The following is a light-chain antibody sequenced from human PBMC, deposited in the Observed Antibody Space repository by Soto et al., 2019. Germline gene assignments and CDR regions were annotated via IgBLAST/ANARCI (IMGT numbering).Light chain of an antibody. V-gene: IGLV2-14*03. CDR1: SSDIGGYNF. CDR3: SSYTTSSTLV. CDR2: DVT. J-gene: IGLJ3*02. Sequence: QSVLTQPASVSGSPGQSITISCTGTSSDIGGYNFVSWYQQHPGKAPKLMIYDVTNRPPGLSDLFSGSKSGNTASLTISGLQAEDEADYYCSSYTTSSTLVFGGGTKLTVL.